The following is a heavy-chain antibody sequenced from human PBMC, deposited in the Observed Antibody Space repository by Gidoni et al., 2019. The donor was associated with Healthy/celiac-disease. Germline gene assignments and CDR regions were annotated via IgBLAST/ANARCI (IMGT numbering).Heavy chain of an antibody. CDR3: ARVGGGSGSRPIYYYGMDV. J-gene: IGHJ6*02. Sequence: QVQLQESGPGLVKPSETLSLTCTVSGGSISSYYWSWIRQPPGKGLEWIGYIYYSGSTNYNPSLKSRVTISVDTSKNQFSLKLSSVTAADTAVYYCARVGGGSGSRPIYYYGMDVWGQGTTVTVSS. V-gene: IGHV4-59*01. D-gene: IGHD3-10*01. CDR1: GGSISSYY. CDR2: IYYSGST.